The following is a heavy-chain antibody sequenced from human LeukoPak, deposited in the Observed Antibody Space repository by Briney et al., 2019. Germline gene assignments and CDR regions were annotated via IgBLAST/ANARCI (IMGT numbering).Heavy chain of an antibody. CDR3: ARGRFLEWPSPDAFDI. J-gene: IGHJ3*02. Sequence: GGSLRLSCAASGFTFSSYSMNWVRQAPGKGLEWVSYISSSSSTIYYADSVKGRFTISRDNAKNSLYLQMNSLRAEDTAVYYCARGRFLEWPSPDAFDIWGQGTMVTVSS. V-gene: IGHV3-48*01. CDR1: GFTFSSYS. D-gene: IGHD3-3*01. CDR2: ISSSSSTI.